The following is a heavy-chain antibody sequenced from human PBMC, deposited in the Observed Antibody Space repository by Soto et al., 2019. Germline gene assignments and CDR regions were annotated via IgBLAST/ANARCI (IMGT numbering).Heavy chain of an antibody. CDR1: GVSLIAILVC. J-gene: IGHJ4*02. V-gene: IGHV2-5*02. D-gene: IGHD2-21*02. CDR3: AHRMAYCGGDCYSFDY. CDR2: IYWDDDK. Sequence: SGPTLVNPTQTLTLTFTFSGVSLIAILVCVGWIRHPPGKALEWLALIYWDDDKRYSPSLKSRLTITKDTSKNQVVLTMTNMDPVDTATYYCAHRMAYCGGDCYSFDYWGQGTLVTVSS.